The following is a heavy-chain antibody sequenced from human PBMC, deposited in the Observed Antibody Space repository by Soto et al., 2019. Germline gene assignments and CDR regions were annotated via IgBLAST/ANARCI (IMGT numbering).Heavy chain of an antibody. Sequence: GGSLRLSCAASGFTFSSYAMSWVRQAPGKGLEWVSAISGSGGSTYYADSVKGRFTISRDNSKNTLYLQMNSVRAEDTAVYYCAKDRNCSGRSCYSDYWGQGTLVTVSS. V-gene: IGHV3-23*01. CDR2: ISGSGGST. J-gene: IGHJ4*02. CDR1: GFTFSSYA. CDR3: AKDRNCSGRSCYSDY. D-gene: IGHD2-15*01.